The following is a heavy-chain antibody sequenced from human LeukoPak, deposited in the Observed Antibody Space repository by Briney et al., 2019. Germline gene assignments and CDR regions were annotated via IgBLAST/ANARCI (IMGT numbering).Heavy chain of an antibody. CDR1: GFTFSRYA. J-gene: IGHJ6*03. CDR3: ARDFYGGDFYYYYYMDV. D-gene: IGHD2-21*01. Sequence: GGSLRLSCAASGFTFSRYAMHWVRQAPGKGLEYVSAISSNGGSTYYADSVKGRFTIPRDNSKNTLYLQMGSLRAEDMAVYYCARDFYGGDFYYYYYMDVWGKGTTVTVSS. V-gene: IGHV3-64*02. CDR2: ISSNGGST.